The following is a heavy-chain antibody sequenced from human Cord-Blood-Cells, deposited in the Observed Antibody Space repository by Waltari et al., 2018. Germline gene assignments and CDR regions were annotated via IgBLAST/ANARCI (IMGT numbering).Heavy chain of an antibody. CDR2: INHSGIT. CDR3: ALNGNCSGGSCYSDY. D-gene: IGHD2-15*01. J-gene: IGHJ4*02. V-gene: IGHV4-34*01. CDR1: GGSFSGYY. Sequence: QVQLQQWGAGLLKPSETLSLTCAVHGGSFSGYYWSWLRQPPGKGLEWIGEINHSGITNYNPSLKSRVTISVDTSKNQFSLKLSSVTAADTAVYYCALNGNCSGGSCYSDYWGQGTLVTVSS.